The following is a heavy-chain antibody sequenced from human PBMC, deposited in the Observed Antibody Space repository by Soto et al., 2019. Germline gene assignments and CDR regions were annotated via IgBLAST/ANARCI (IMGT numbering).Heavy chain of an antibody. CDR3: ARGKITIFGVVTMAYYYYMDV. V-gene: IGHV4-59*01. CDR2: IYYSGST. CDR1: GGSISNYY. Sequence: SETLSLPCTVSGGSISNYYWRWIRQPPGKGLEWIGYIYYSGSTNYNPSLKSRVTISVDTSKNQFSLKLSSVTAADTAVYYCARGKITIFGVVTMAYYYYMDVWGKGTTVTVSS. J-gene: IGHJ6*03. D-gene: IGHD3-3*01.